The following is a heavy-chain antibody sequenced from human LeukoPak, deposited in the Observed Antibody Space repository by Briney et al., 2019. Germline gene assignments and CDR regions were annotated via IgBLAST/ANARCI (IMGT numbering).Heavy chain of an antibody. CDR2: ISSSSSYI. J-gene: IGHJ3*02. D-gene: IGHD6-13*01. CDR3: AKDAAPLRIAAVVAFDI. CDR1: GFTFSCYS. Sequence: PGGSLRLSCAASGFTFSCYSMNWVRQAPGKGLEWVSSISSSSSYIYYADSVKGRFTISRDNAKNSLYLQMNSLRAEDTALYYCAKDAAPLRIAAVVAFDIWGQGTMVTVSS. V-gene: IGHV3-21*04.